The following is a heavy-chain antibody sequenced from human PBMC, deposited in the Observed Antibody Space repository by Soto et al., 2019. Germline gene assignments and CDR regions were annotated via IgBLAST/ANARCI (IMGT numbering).Heavy chain of an antibody. CDR3: VKPKEHFYDSSPGET. Sequence: GGSLRLSCAASGFTFSNYGMHWVRQAPGKGLEWVAIISFDGNNKYYSDSVKGRFTISRDNSKNMVFLQMNSLRPEDTAVYYCVKPKEHFYDSSPGETWGQGTPVTVSS. CDR2: ISFDGNNK. V-gene: IGHV3-30*18. J-gene: IGHJ5*02. CDR1: GFTFSNYG. D-gene: IGHD3-22*01.